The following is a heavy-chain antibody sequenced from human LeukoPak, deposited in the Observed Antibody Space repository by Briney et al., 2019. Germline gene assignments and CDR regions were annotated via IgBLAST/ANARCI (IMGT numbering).Heavy chain of an antibody. CDR1: GYSFTSYW. CDR3: ARQLELQNYYGMDV. D-gene: IGHD1-7*01. J-gene: IGHJ6*02. CDR2: INPDDSDT. Sequence: GESLKISYKGSGYSFTSYWIGWVRQMPGKGLEWMGIINPDDSDTRYSPSFQGQVTISADKSISTAYLRWSSLKASDTAMYYCARQLELQNYYGMDVWGQGTTVTVSS. V-gene: IGHV5-51*01.